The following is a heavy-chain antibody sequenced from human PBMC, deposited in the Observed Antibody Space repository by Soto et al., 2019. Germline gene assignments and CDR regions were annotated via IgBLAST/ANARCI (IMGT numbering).Heavy chain of an antibody. CDR2: IYPGDSDT. Sequence: PGESLKISCKGSGYSFTSYWIGWVRQMPGKGLEWMGIIYPGDSDTRYSPSFQGQVTISADKSISTAYLQWSSLKASDTAMYHCARYCSGGSCGYYYYGRDVWGQGTTVTVSS. J-gene: IGHJ6*02. V-gene: IGHV5-51*01. D-gene: IGHD2-15*01. CDR1: GYSFTSYW. CDR3: ARYCSGGSCGYYYYGRDV.